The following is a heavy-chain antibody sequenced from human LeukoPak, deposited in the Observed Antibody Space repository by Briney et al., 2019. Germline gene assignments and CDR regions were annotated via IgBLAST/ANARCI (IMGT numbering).Heavy chain of an antibody. D-gene: IGHD2-2*01. CDR2: IYYSGRT. CDR3: ARVVRAGIYFDS. J-gene: IGHJ4*02. V-gene: IGHV4-61*05. CDR1: GGSISSSSYY. Sequence: PSETLSLTCTVSGGSISSSSYYWGWIRQPPGKGLEWIGYIYYSGRTNYNPSLKSRVTISVDTSKNQFSLKLSSVTAADTAVYYCARVVRAGIYFDSWGQGTLVTVSS.